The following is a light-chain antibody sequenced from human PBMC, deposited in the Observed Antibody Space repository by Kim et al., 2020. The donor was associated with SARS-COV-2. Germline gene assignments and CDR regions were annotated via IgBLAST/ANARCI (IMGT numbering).Light chain of an antibody. V-gene: IGLV3-19*01. CDR3: TSRDSSGDHVV. CDR2: GKS. J-gene: IGLJ2*01. Sequence: LGQTVRITCQGDSRRSYYATWYQQRPGQAPRLVLYGKSNRPSGIPDRFSGAASGNTAYLTITGDQAEDEADYYCTSRDSSGDHVVFGGGTKVTV. CDR1: SRRSYY.